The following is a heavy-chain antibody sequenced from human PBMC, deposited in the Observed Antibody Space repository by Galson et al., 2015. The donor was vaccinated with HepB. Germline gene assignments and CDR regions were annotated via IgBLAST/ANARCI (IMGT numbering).Heavy chain of an antibody. D-gene: IGHD2-2*01. CDR3: ARGGDCSSTSCYGAFYYYYMDV. V-gene: IGHV1-69*13. CDR1: GGTFSSYA. Sequence: SVKVSCKASGGTFSSYAISWVRQAPGQGLEWMGGIIPIFGTANYAQKFQGRVTITADESTSTAYMELSSLRSEDTAVYYCARGGDCSSTSCYGAFYYYYMDVWSKGTTVTVSS. J-gene: IGHJ6*03. CDR2: IIPIFGTA.